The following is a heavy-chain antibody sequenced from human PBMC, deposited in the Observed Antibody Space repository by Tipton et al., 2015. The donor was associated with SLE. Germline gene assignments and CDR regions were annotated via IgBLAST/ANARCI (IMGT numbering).Heavy chain of an antibody. Sequence: TLSLTCAVYGGSFSGYYWSWIRQPPGKGLEWIGEINHSGSTNYNPSLKSRVTISVDTSKNQFSLKLSSVTAADTAVYYCARDRGYYDSSGYSFFDYWGQGTLVTVSS. D-gene: IGHD3-22*01. CDR1: GGSFSGYY. CDR3: ARDRGYYDSSGYSFFDY. J-gene: IGHJ4*02. CDR2: INHSGST. V-gene: IGHV4-34*01.